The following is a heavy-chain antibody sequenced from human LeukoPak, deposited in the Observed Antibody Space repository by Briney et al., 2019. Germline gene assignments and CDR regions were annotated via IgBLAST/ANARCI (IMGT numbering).Heavy chain of an antibody. Sequence: ASVKVYCKASGYTFTSYAMHWVRQAPGQRLEWMGWINAGNGNTKYSQKFQGRVTITRDTSASTAYMELSSLRSEDTAVYYCARNIDAMVRGVEDYGMDVWGKGTTVTVSS. J-gene: IGHJ6*04. CDR3: ARNIDAMVRGVEDYGMDV. V-gene: IGHV1-3*01. CDR1: GYTFTSYA. D-gene: IGHD3-10*01. CDR2: INAGNGNT.